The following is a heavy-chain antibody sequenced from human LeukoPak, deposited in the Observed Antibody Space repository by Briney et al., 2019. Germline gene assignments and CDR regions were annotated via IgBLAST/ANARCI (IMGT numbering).Heavy chain of an antibody. V-gene: IGHV3-21*01. Sequence: GGSLRLSCAASGFTFSSYSMNWVRQAPGKGLEWVSSISSSSSYIYYADSVKGRFTISRYNAKNSLYLQMNSLRAEDTAVYYRARDGEPYCSSTSCYSPFDYWGQGTLVTVSS. CDR3: ARDGEPYCSSTSCYSPFDY. CDR1: GFTFSSYS. D-gene: IGHD2-2*01. J-gene: IGHJ4*02. CDR2: ISSSSSYI.